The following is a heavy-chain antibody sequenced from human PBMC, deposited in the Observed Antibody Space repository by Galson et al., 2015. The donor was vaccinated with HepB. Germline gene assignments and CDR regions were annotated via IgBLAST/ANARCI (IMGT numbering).Heavy chain of an antibody. V-gene: IGHV3-66*02. Sequence: SLRLSCAASGFTFSNAWMSWVRQAPGKGLEWVSVIYSGGDIYYLDSVKGRFTISRDSSKNTLFLQMNSLRPEDTAVYYCAKGKKGAGPYDWGPGTLVTVS. CDR2: IYSGGDI. CDR3: AKGKKGAGPYD. D-gene: IGHD3-16*01. J-gene: IGHJ4*02. CDR1: GFTFSNAW.